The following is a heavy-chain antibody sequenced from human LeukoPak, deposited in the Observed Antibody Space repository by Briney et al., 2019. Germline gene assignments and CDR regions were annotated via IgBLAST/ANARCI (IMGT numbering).Heavy chain of an antibody. J-gene: IGHJ3*02. CDR2: IYYSGST. CDR3: ARHEGGSYFRGAFDI. V-gene: IGHV4-34*01. Sequence: SETLSLTCAVYGGSFSGYYWSWIRQPPGKGLEWIGSIYYSGSTYYNPSLKSRVTISVDTSKDQLSLKLSSVTAADTAVYYCARHEGGSYFRGAFDIWGQGTMVTVSS. D-gene: IGHD1-26*01. CDR1: GGSFSGYY.